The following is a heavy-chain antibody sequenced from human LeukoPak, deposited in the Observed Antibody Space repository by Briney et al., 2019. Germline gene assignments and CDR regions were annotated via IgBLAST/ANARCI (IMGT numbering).Heavy chain of an antibody. CDR2: INHSGST. CDR1: GGSFSGYY. CDR3: ARGGYYGSGSYYRSFDY. V-gene: IGHV4-34*01. J-gene: IGHJ4*02. Sequence: SETLSLTCAVYGGSFSGYYWSWIRQPPGKGLEWIGEINHSGSTNYNPSPKSRVTISVDTSKNQFSLKLSSVTAADTAVYYCARGGYYGSGSYYRSFDYWGQGTLVTVSS. D-gene: IGHD3-10*01.